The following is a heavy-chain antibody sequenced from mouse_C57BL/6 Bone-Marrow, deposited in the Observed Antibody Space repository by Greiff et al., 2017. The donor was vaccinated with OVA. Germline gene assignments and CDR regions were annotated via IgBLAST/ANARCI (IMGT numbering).Heavy chain of an antibody. CDR3: ARSYYRGYFDY. CDR2: IDPSDSYT. CDR1: GYTFTSYW. D-gene: IGHD2-10*01. Sequence: VQLQQPGAELVRPGTSVKLSCKASGYTFTSYWMHWVKQRPGQGLEWIGVIDPSDSYTNYNQKFKGKATLTVDTSSSTAYMQRSSLTSEDSAVYYCARSYYRGYFDYWGQGTTLTVSS. V-gene: IGHV1-59*01. J-gene: IGHJ2*01.